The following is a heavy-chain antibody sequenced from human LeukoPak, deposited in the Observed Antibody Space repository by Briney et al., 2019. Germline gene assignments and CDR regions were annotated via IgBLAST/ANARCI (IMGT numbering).Heavy chain of an antibody. J-gene: IGHJ4*02. CDR1: GGSISNYY. D-gene: IGHD4-23*01. Sequence: SETLSLTCTVSGGSISNYYWSWIRQPPGKGLEWIGYIYYSGGTNYNPSLKSRVTISVDTSKNQFSLKLSSVTAADTAVYYCAREGYGGNSELYDYWGQGTLVTVSS. V-gene: IGHV4-59*01. CDR3: AREGYGGNSELYDY. CDR2: IYYSGGT.